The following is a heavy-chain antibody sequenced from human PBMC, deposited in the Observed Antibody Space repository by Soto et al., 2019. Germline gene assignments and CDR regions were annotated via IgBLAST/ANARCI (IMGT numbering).Heavy chain of an antibody. CDR1: GGTFSSYT. J-gene: IGHJ6*03. CDR3: ALWFGEYRPYYSYSMDV. V-gene: IGHV1-69*02. Sequence: GASVKVSCKASGGTFSSYTISWVRQAPGQGLEWMGRIIPILGIANYAQKFQGRVTITADKSTSTAYMELSSLRSEDTAVYYCALWFGEYRPYYSYSMDVWGKGTTVTVSS. D-gene: IGHD3-10*01. CDR2: IIPILGIA.